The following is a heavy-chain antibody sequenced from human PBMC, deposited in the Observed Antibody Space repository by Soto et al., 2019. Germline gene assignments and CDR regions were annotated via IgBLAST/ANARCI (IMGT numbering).Heavy chain of an antibody. D-gene: IGHD3-10*01. V-gene: IGHV4-59*01. J-gene: IGHJ4*02. CDR1: GGSTSSYY. CDR2: IYYSGST. CDR3: ARAPRGNYGYPSYSDY. Sequence: PSETLSLTCTVSGGSTSSYYWSWIRQPPGKGLEWIGYIYYSGSTNYNPSLKSRVTISVDTSKNQFSLKLSSVTAADTAVYYCARAPRGNYGYPSYSDYWGQGTLVTVSS.